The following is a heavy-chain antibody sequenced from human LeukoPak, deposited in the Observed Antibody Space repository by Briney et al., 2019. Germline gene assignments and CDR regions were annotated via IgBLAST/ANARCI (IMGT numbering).Heavy chain of an antibody. Sequence: GASVKVSCKASGGTFSSYAISWVRQAPGQGLEWMGGIIPIFGTANYAQKFQGRVTITADESTSTAYMELSSLRSEDTAVYYCARRDDGNYVYDYWGQGTLVTVSS. J-gene: IGHJ4*02. CDR1: GGTFSSYA. V-gene: IGHV1-69*13. CDR3: ARRDDGNYVYDY. CDR2: IIPIFGTA. D-gene: IGHD4-17*01.